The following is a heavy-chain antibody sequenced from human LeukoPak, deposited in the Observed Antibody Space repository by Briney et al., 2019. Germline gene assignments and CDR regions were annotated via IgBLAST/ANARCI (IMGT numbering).Heavy chain of an antibody. V-gene: IGHV3-30*18. CDR2: ISYDGSNK. CDR3: AKGLWWELYGPFDY. Sequence: PGGSLRLSCAASGFTFSSYGMHWVRQAPGKGLEWVAVISYDGSNKYYADSVKGRFTISRDNSKNTLYLQMNSLRAEDTAVYYCAKGLWWELYGPFDYWGQGTLVTVSS. D-gene: IGHD1-26*01. CDR1: GFTFSSYG. J-gene: IGHJ4*02.